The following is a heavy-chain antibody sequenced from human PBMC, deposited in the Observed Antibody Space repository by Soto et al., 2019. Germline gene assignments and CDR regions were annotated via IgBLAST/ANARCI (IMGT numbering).Heavy chain of an antibody. V-gene: IGHV1-58*01. CDR3: AADCGGSGSYVYYYGMDV. CDR2: IVVGSGNT. D-gene: IGHD3-10*01. CDR1: GFTFTSSA. J-gene: IGHJ6*02. Sequence: ASVKVSCKASGFTFTSSAVQWVRQARGQRLEWIGWIVVGSGNTNYAQKFQERVTITRDMSTSTAYMELSSLRSEDTAVYYCAADCGGSGSYVYYYGMDVWGQGTTVTVSS.